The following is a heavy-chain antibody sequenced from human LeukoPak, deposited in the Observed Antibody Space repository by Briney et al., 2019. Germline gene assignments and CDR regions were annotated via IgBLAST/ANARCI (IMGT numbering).Heavy chain of an antibody. J-gene: IGHJ4*02. V-gene: IGHV1-18*01. CDR3: ARVGSGWYFGDVDY. D-gene: IGHD6-19*01. CDR2: ISAYNGNT. Sequence: ASVKVSCKASGYTFTSYGISWVRRAPGQGLEWMGWISAYNGNTNYAQKLQGRVTMTTDTSTSTAYMELRSLRSDDTAVYYCARVGSGWYFGDVDYWGQGTLVTVSS. CDR1: GYTFTSYG.